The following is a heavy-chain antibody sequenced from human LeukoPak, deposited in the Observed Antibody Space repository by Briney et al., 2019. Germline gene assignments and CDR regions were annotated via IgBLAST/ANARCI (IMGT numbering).Heavy chain of an antibody. V-gene: IGHV4-39*07. CDR2: INHSGST. CDR3: ARDPRPTYYYYYAMDV. CDR1: GGSIITTNYY. J-gene: IGHJ6*02. Sequence: SETLSLTCTVSGGSIITTNYYWGWIRQPPGKGLEWIGEINHSGSTNYNPSLKSRVTISVDTSKNQFSLKLSSVTAADTAVYYCARDPRPTYYYYYAMDVWGQGTTVTVSS. D-gene: IGHD4-11*01.